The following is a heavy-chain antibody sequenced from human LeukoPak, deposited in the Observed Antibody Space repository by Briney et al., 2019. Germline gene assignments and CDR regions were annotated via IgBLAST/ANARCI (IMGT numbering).Heavy chain of an antibody. J-gene: IGHJ5*02. Sequence: PGGSLRLSCAASGFTFSSHGINWVRQAPGKGLEWVSGISPSGDITYYTDSVKGRFTISRDNSKNTLYLQMNSLRVEDTAVYYCAKKYSTGLDPWGQGTLVTVSS. CDR2: ISPSGDIT. CDR1: GFTFSSHG. CDR3: AKKYSTGLDP. V-gene: IGHV3-23*01. D-gene: IGHD1-26*01.